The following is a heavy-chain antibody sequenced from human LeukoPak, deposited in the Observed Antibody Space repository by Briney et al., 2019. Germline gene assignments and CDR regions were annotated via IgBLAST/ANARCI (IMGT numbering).Heavy chain of an antibody. J-gene: IGHJ4*02. CDR3: ARSPIVGAIVYYFDY. V-gene: IGHV4-34*01. D-gene: IGHD1-26*01. CDR2: INHSGST. CDR1: GGSFSGYY. Sequence: SETLSLTCAVYGGSFSGYYWSWIRQPPGKGLGWIGEINHSGSTNYNPSLKSRVTISVDTSKNQFSLKLSSVTAADTAVYYCARSPIVGAIVYYFDYWGQGTLVTVSS.